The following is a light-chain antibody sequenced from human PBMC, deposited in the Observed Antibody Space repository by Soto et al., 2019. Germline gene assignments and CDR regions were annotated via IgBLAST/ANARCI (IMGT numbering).Light chain of an antibody. CDR1: SSDVGDNNY. Sequence: QSALTQPASVSGSPGQSITISCTGTSSDVGDNNYVSWYQQHPGKAPKLMIYDVTHRPSGISNRFSGSKSGNTASLTISGLQAEDEADYYCSSYTSSGTLYVFGTGTKLTVL. CDR3: SSYTSSGTLYV. J-gene: IGLJ1*01. CDR2: DVT. V-gene: IGLV2-14*01.